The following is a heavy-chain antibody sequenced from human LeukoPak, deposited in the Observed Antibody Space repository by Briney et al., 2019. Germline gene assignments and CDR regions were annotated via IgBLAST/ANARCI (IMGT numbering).Heavy chain of an antibody. CDR3: ARLAVAAAGTFDY. CDR2: IYYSGST. D-gene: IGHD6-13*01. V-gene: IGHV4-39*01. CDR1: GGSISSSSYY. J-gene: IGHJ4*02. Sequence: SETLSLTCTVSGGSISSSSYYWGWIRQPPGKGLEWIRSIYYSGSTYYNPSLKSRVTISVDTSKNQFSLKLSSVTAADTAVYYCARLAVAAAGTFDYWGQGTLVTVSS.